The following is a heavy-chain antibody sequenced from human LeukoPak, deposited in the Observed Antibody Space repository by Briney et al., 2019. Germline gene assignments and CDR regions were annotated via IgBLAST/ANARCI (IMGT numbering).Heavy chain of an antibody. CDR2: IRYDGSNK. Sequence: GGSLRLSCAASGFTFSSYGMHWVRQAPGKGLEWVAFIRYDGSNKYYADSVKGRFTISRDNSKNTLYLQMNSLRAEDTAVYYCARENPTYYDILTGYIPTTYFDYWGQGTLVTVSS. CDR1: GFTFSSYG. J-gene: IGHJ4*02. CDR3: ARENPTYYDILTGYIPTTYFDY. V-gene: IGHV3-30*02. D-gene: IGHD3-9*01.